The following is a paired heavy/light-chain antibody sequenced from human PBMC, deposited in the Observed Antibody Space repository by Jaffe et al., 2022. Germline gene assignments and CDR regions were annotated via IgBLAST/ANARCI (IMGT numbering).Heavy chain of an antibody. D-gene: IGHD3-22*01. J-gene: IGHJ4*02. V-gene: IGHV2-5*02. CDR3: AHVAYNYYPRWYIEY. CDR1: GFSLTSSEMG. Sequence: QITLKESGPTLVKPTQTLTLTCTFSGFSLTSSEMGLGWVRQPPGKALEWLAVIFRDDDKRYSPSLKSRLTITKDTSKSQVVLTMTSMGPVDTATYYCAHVAYNYYPRWYIEYWGQGTLVTVSS. CDR2: IFRDDDK.
Light chain of an antibody. CDR3: SSYTTTNTVV. CDR2: EVT. V-gene: IGLV2-14*01. J-gene: IGLJ2*01. CDR1: RSDVGAYNY. Sequence: QSALTQPASVSGSPGQSITISCTGTRSDVGAYNYVSWYQQHPGNAPKLMICEVTNRPSGVSDRFSGSKSGNTASLTISGLQAEDEADYYCSSYTTTNTVVFGGGTKVTVL.